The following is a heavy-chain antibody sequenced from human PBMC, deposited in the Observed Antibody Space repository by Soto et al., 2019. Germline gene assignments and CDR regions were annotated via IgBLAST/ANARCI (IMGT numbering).Heavy chain of an antibody. J-gene: IGHJ5*02. CDR2: ISSSSTTK. Sequence: SLRLSCAASGFTFSSYSMNWVRQAPGKGLEWVSYISSSSTTKYYADSVKGRFTISRDNAKNSLYLQMNSLRAEDTAVYYCARDGCSGSNCLNWFDPWGQETLVTVSS. CDR3: ARDGCSGSNCLNWFDP. CDR1: GFTFSSYS. V-gene: IGHV3-48*01. D-gene: IGHD2-15*01.